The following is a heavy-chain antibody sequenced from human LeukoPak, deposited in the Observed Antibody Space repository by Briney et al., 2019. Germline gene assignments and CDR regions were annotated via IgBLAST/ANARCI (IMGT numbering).Heavy chain of an antibody. CDR3: ARDALYSSSSAVWFDP. Sequence: GGSLRLSCAASGFTFSDYYMSWIRQAPGKGLEWASYISSSGSTIYYADSVKGRFTISRDNAKNSLYLQMNSLRAEDTAVYYCARDALYSSSSAVWFDPWGQGTLVTVSS. V-gene: IGHV3-11*01. J-gene: IGHJ5*02. D-gene: IGHD6-6*01. CDR1: GFTFSDYY. CDR2: ISSSGSTI.